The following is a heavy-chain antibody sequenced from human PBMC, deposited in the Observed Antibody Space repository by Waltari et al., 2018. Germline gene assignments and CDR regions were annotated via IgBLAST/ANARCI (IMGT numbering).Heavy chain of an antibody. J-gene: IGHJ5*02. CDR3: ARAITYSIAAAGTGRANWFDP. CDR2: INHSGST. CDR1: GGSFSGYY. D-gene: IGHD6-13*01. Sequence: QVQLQQWGAGLLKPSETLSLTCAVYGGSFSGYYWSWIRQPPGKGREWIGEINHSGSTNYNPSLKSRVTISVDTSKNQFSLKLSSVTAADTAVYYCARAITYSIAAAGTGRANWFDPWGQGTLVTVSS. V-gene: IGHV4-34*01.